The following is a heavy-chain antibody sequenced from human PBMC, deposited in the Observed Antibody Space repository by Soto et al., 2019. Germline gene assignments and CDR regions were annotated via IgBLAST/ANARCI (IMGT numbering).Heavy chain of an antibody. J-gene: IGHJ4*02. CDR1: GDSSSSRHYY. Sequence: SEALSLTCTVTGDSSSSRHYYWGWSRQPPGEDGEWIGSIYYSGSTYTTPSLRSRVSMAIDTTKDQFSLKLKSLTAADTALYFCARQRTSVVTQAYFDVWGPGSLVTVSS. D-gene: IGHD2-21*02. CDR3: ARQRTSVVTQAYFDV. V-gene: IGHV4-39*01. CDR2: IYYSGST.